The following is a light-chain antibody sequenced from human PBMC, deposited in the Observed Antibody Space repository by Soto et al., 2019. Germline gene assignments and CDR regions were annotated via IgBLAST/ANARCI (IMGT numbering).Light chain of an antibody. Sequence: EIVMAQSPATLSVSPGERATLSCRASLSVSSNLAWYQQIPGQAPRLLIHGASTRATGIPARFSGSGSGTEFTLTISSLQSEDFAFYYCQQYNNWPFTFGQGTKLEIK. CDR3: QQYNNWPFT. J-gene: IGKJ2*01. CDR1: LSVSSN. CDR2: GAS. V-gene: IGKV3-15*01.